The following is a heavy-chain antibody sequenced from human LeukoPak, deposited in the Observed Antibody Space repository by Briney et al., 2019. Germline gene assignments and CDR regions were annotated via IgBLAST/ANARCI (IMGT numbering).Heavy chain of an antibody. Sequence: XMHWVRQPXGXGLVWVSRIYVDGRTTNYADSVKGRFTISRDNAKNTVYLEMNSLSVEDTATYYCIRDFRSADLWGQGTLVTVTS. V-gene: IGHV3-74*01. J-gene: IGHJ5*02. CDR3: IRDFRSADL. CDR2: IYVDGRTT. CDR1: X.